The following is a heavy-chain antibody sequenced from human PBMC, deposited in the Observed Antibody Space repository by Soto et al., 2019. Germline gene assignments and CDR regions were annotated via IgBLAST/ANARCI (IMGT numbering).Heavy chain of an antibody. CDR1: GYSSSGYW. J-gene: IGHJ4*02. Sequence: GESLQIPCKGSGYSSSGYWITCVRQKPGKALEWMGRIDPSDSQTYYSPSLRGHVTISVTNSITTVFLQWSSLRAEDTAVYYCVKPPGDYSESTTYYSVWRRGTLVTVSS. CDR3: VKPPGDYSESTTYYSV. CDR2: IDPSDSQT. D-gene: IGHD3-22*01. V-gene: IGHV5-10-1*01.